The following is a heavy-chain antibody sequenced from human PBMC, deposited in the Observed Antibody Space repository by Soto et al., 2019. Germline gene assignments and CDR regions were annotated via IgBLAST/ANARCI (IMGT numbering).Heavy chain of an antibody. CDR1: GDSVSSNSAA. J-gene: IGHJ6*02. CDR2: TYYRSKWYN. CDR3: ARDWGIWSGYYGYYYYGMDV. Sequence: SQTLSLTCAISGDSVSSNSAAWNWISQSPSRGLEWLGRTYYRSKWYNDYAVSVKSRITINPDTSKNQFSLQLNSVTPEDTAVYYCARDWGIWSGYYGYYYYGMDVWGQGTTVTVSS. V-gene: IGHV6-1*01. D-gene: IGHD3-3*01.